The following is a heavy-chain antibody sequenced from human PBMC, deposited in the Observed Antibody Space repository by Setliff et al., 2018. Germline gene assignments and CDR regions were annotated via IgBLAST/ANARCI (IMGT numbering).Heavy chain of an antibody. Sequence: GGSLRLSCAASGFSVSSNYMNWVRQAPGKGLEWVSAISGSGGSTDYADSVKGRFTISRDNSKNTLYLQMDSLRPEDTAVYYCAKDRLFPRYWGLGTLVTVSS. J-gene: IGHJ4*02. CDR1: GFSVSSNY. D-gene: IGHD2-21*01. V-gene: IGHV3-23*01. CDR2: ISGSGGST. CDR3: AKDRLFPRY.